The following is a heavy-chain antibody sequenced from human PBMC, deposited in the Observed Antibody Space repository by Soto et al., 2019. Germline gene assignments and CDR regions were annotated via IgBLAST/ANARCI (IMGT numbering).Heavy chain of an antibody. D-gene: IGHD3-3*01. CDR3: ARGELEWSGYVDCAFAI. Sequence: EVQLVESGGGLVQPAGSLRLSCAAPGFTFSSYAMHWVRQAPGKGLEYVSAISSNGGSTYYANSVNGRFTISRDNSKNRLSLQMGGLRAEDMAVYYCARGELEWSGYVDCAFAIWCQGTMVTVCS. CDR1: GFTFSSYA. CDR2: ISSNGGST. J-gene: IGHJ3*02. V-gene: IGHV3-64*01.